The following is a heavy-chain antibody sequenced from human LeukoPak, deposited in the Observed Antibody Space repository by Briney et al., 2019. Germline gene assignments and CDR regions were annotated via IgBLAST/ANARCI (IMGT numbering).Heavy chain of an antibody. CDR3: ARGTYSSGWGRNYYYGMDV. CDR2: IKQDGSEK. D-gene: IGHD6-19*01. Sequence: PGGSLRLSCAASGFTFSSYWVSWVRQAPGKGLEWVANIKQDGSEKYYVDSVKGRFTTSRDNAKNSLYLQMNSLRAEDTAVYYCARGTYSSGWGRNYYYGMDVWGQGTTVTVSS. CDR1: GFTFSSYW. V-gene: IGHV3-7*01. J-gene: IGHJ6*02.